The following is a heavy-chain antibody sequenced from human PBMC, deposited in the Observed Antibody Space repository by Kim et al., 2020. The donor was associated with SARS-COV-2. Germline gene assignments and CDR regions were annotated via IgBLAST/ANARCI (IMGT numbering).Heavy chain of an antibody. J-gene: IGHJ4*02. D-gene: IGHD3-3*01. CDR3: ARQDFWSGLDY. V-gene: IGHV5-51*01. Sequence: RYSPSFQGQVTISADKSISTAYLQWSSLKASDTAMYYCARQDFWSGLDYWGQGTLVTVSS.